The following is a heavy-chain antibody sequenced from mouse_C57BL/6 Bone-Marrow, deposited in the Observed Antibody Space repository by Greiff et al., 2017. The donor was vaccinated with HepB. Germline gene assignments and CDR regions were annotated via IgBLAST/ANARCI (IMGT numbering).Heavy chain of an antibody. CDR1: GYAFSSSW. V-gene: IGHV1-82*01. CDR3: AVYGNYDY. D-gene: IGHD2-1*01. J-gene: IGHJ2*01. CDR2: IYPGDGDT. Sequence: QVQLQQSGPELVKPGASAKISCKASGYAFSSSWMNWVKQRPGKGLEWIGRIYPGDGDTNYNGKFKGKATLTADKSSSTAYMQLSSLTSEDSAVYFCAVYGNYDYWGQGTTLTVSS.